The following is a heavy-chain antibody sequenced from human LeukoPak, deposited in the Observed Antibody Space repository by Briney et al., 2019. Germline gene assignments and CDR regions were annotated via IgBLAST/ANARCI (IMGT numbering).Heavy chain of an antibody. CDR2: INHSGST. CDR3: ARQGPITMIVVRPDAFDI. V-gene: IGHV4-34*01. J-gene: IGHJ3*02. Sequence: SETLSLTCAVYGGSFSGYYWSWIRQPPGKGLEWIGEINHSGSTNYNPSLKSRVTISVDTSKNQFSLKLSSVTAADTAVYYCARQGPITMIVVRPDAFDIWGQGTMVTVSS. CDR1: GGSFSGYY. D-gene: IGHD3-22*01.